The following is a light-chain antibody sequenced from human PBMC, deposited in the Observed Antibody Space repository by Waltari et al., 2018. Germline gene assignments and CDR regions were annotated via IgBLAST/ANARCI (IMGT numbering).Light chain of an antibody. V-gene: IGLV1-36*01. J-gene: IGLJ3*02. CDR1: NSNTGKKG. CDR2: YDN. CDR3: GAWDDSLHAWV. Sequence: QSVLTQPPSVSGAPRQRVTIPCSGRNSNTGKKGVNWYQQPPGKAPKLLIYYDNLMPSGVSDRFSGSKSGILASLAISGLQSEDEADYYCGAWDDSLHAWVFGGGTKLTVL.